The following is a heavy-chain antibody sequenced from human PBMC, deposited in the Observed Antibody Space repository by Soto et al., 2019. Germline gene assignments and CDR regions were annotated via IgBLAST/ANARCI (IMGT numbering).Heavy chain of an antibody. CDR3: ARGYCSSTSCSFHY. D-gene: IGHD2-2*01. V-gene: IGHV3-23*01. CDR2: ISGSGGIT. CDR1: GCSCSNFA. J-gene: IGHJ4*02. Sequence: GWSLRLSSAAAGCSCSNFAMNWVRQAPGNGLEWVSVISGSGGITYYAASVKGRFTISRDNSKDTLYLQMNSLRAEDTAVYYCARGYCSSTSCSFHYWGQGTLVTGSP.